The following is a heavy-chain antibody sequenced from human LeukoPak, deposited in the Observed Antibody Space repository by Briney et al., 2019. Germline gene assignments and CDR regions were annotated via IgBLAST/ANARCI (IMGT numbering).Heavy chain of an antibody. J-gene: IGHJ4*02. CDR1: GYTFTIYG. D-gene: IGHD1-26*01. CDR3: ARTWELHDSLDY. Sequence: ASVKVSCTASGYTFTIYGISWVRQAPGQGLEWMGWISAYNGNTNYAQKLQGRVTMTTDTSTSTAYMELRSLRSDDTAVYYCARTWELHDSLDYWGQGTLVTVSS. CDR2: ISAYNGNT. V-gene: IGHV1-18*01.